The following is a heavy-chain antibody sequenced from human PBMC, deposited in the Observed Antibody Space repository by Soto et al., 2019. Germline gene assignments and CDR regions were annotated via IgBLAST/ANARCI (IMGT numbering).Heavy chain of an antibody. Sequence: SWIASRFKAVNNDISWVRQDPGKGLEWVSVIYSGGATYYADSVKGRFTVSRDNSKNMLYLQMNSLRAEDTAVYFCARVTFGGPQRVPDYWGQGTLVPVSS. V-gene: IGHV3-53*01. D-gene: IGHD3-16*01. CDR1: RFKAVNND. CDR2: IYSGGAT. CDR3: ARVTFGGPQRVPDY. J-gene: IGHJ4*02.